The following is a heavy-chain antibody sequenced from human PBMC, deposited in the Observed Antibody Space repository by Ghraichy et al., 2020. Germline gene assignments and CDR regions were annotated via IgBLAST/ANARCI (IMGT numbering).Heavy chain of an antibody. CDR1: GGSFSGYY. CDR3: ARATIRDGMDV. CDR2: INHSGRT. Sequence: SETLSLTCAVYGGSFSGYYWTWIRQPPGKGLEWIGEINHSGRTNCNPSLKSRVTISGDTSKNQFSLKLISVTAADTAVYYCARATIRDGMDVWGQGTTVTVSS. V-gene: IGHV4-34*01. J-gene: IGHJ6*02. D-gene: IGHD3-9*01.